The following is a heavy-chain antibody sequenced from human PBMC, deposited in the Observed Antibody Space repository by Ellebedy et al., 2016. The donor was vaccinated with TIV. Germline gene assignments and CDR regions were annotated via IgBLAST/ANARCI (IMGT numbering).Heavy chain of an antibody. J-gene: IGHJ4*02. CDR1: GGSISSGGYY. Sequence: SETLSLTCTVSGGSISSGGYYWSWIRQHPGKGLEWIGYIYSSGSTYYNPSLKSRVTISVDTSKNQFSLKLSSVTAADTAVYYCARATDGLAAAGIDYWGQGTLVTVSS. CDR3: ARATDGLAAAGIDY. D-gene: IGHD6-13*01. CDR2: IYSSGST. V-gene: IGHV4-31*03.